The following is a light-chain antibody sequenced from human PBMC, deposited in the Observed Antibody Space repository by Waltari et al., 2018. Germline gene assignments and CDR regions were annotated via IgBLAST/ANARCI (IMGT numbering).Light chain of an antibody. J-gene: IGKJ4*01. CDR1: QSVSRN. Sequence: EIVMTQSPATLSVSPGERATLSCRASQSVSRNLAWYQQKPGQAPRLVIFGASTRPTDIPARFSGSGSGTEFTLTISSLQSEDFAVYYCQQYNNWPPLTFGGGTKVEIK. CDR3: QQYNNWPPLT. CDR2: GAS. V-gene: IGKV3-15*01.